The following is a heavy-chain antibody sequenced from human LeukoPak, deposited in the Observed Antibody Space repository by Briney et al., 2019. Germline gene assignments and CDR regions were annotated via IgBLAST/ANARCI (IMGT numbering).Heavy chain of an antibody. Sequence: SETLSLTCAVYGGSFSGYYWSWIRQPSGKGLEWIGEINHSGSTNYNPSLKSRVTISVDTSKNQFSLKLSSVTAADTAVYYCARTQWLVSGFDYWGQGTLVTVSS. J-gene: IGHJ4*02. CDR2: INHSGST. CDR1: GGSFSGYY. V-gene: IGHV4-34*01. CDR3: ARTQWLVSGFDY. D-gene: IGHD6-19*01.